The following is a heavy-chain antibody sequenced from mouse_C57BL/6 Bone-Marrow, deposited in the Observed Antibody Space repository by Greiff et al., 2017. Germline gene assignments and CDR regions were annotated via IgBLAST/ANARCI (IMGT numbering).Heavy chain of an antibody. CDR2: IYPYNGVS. CDR3: ARSRGNYVKFAY. J-gene: IGHJ3*01. V-gene: IGHV1-31*01. D-gene: IGHD2-1*01. CDR1: GYSFTGYY. Sequence: DVKLVESGPELVKPGASVKISCKASGYSFTGYYMHWVKQSHGNILDWIGYIYPYNGVSRYNQKFKGKATLTVDKSSSTAYMELRSLTSEDSAVYYCARSRGNYVKFAYWGQGTLVTVSA.